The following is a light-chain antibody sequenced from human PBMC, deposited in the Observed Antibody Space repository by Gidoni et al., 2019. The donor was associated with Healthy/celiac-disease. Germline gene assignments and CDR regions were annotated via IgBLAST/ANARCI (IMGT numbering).Light chain of an antibody. CDR2: DAS. Sequence: EIVLTQSPATLSLSPGERATLSCRASQSVSSYLAWYQQNPGQALRLLIYDASTRATGIPARFSGSGSGTDFTITISILAPEDFAVYHCNQRSNWPITFGQGTRVEIK. CDR3: NQRSNWPIT. CDR1: QSVSSY. V-gene: IGKV3-11*01. J-gene: IGKJ5*01.